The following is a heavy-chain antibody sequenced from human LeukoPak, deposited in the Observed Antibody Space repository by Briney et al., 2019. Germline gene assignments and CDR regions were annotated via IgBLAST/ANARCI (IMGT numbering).Heavy chain of an antibody. Sequence: PSETLSLTCAVYGGSFSGYYWSWIRQPPGKGLEWIGEINHSGSTNYNPSLKSRVTISVDTSKNQFSLKLSSVTAADTAVYYCAKGSGWNTGAFDIWGQGAMVTVSS. CDR1: GGSFSGYY. CDR2: INHSGST. D-gene: IGHD6-19*01. CDR3: AKGSGWNTGAFDI. V-gene: IGHV4-34*01. J-gene: IGHJ3*02.